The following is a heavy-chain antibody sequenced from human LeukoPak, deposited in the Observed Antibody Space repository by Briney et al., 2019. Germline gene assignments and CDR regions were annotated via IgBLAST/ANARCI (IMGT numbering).Heavy chain of an antibody. CDR1: GFTFSSYA. CDR3: ARDLTTSMAYYFDC. D-gene: IGHD5-18*01. J-gene: IGHJ4*02. Sequence: GGSLRLSCAASGFTFSSYAMNWVRQAPGKGLEWVSFMSSSGSYIYYADSVKGRFTISRDNAKNSLYLQMNSLRAEDTAVYYCARDLTTSMAYYFDCWVQGTLVTVSS. V-gene: IGHV3-21*01. CDR2: MSSSGSYI.